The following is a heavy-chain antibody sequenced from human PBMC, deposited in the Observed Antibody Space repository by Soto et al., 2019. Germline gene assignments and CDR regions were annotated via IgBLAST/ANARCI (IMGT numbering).Heavy chain of an antibody. V-gene: IGHV3-30*18. D-gene: IGHD3-22*01. CDR1: GFPFSSCG. CDR2: ITYDGSDK. CDR3: AKDQSFDSSGWFFES. Sequence: QVQLVESGGGVVQPGRSLRLSCAASGFPFSSCGMHWVRQAPGKGLEWMATITYDGSDKYYAASVKGRFTISRDNSKNTVYLQMISLRAEDTAVYYCAKDQSFDSSGWFFESWGQGTLVTVSS. J-gene: IGHJ4*02.